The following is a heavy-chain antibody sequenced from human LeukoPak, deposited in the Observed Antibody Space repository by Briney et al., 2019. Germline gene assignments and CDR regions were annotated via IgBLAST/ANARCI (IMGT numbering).Heavy chain of an antibody. Sequence: GDPLKMSCKGAGYSLTRCWISWVRPIPGKGLEWMGRIKPIGSYKKYSPTFQGHVTISADKSISTAYLQWSSLKDSDTAMYYCARQQKESGSSGIDYWGQGTLVSVSS. D-gene: IGHD1-26*01. CDR3: ARQQKESGSSGIDY. J-gene: IGHJ4*02. CDR2: IKPIGSYK. CDR1: GYSLTRCW. V-gene: IGHV5-10-1*01.